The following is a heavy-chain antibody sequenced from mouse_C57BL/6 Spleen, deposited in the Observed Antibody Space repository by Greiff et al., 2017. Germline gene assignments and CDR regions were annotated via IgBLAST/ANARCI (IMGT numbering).Heavy chain of an antibody. D-gene: IGHD2-5*01. J-gene: IGHJ4*01. CDR1: GYAFSSSW. CDR3: ARDLYYSNYLYAMDY. V-gene: IGHV1-82*01. Sequence: VQLQQSGPELVKPGASVKISCKASGYAFSSSWMNWVKQRPGKGLEWIGRIYPGDGDTNYNGKFKGKATLTADKSSSTAYMQLSSLTSEDSAVYFCARDLYYSNYLYAMDYWGQGTSVTVSS. CDR2: IYPGDGDT.